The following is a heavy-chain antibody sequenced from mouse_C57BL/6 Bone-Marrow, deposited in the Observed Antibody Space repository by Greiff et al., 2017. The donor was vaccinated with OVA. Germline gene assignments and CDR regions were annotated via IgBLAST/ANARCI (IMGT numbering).Heavy chain of an antibody. J-gene: IGHJ1*03. V-gene: IGHV1-5*01. CDR2: IYPGNSDT. D-gene: IGHD1-1*01. CDR1: GYTFTSYW. Sequence: EVHLVESGTVLARPGASVKMSCKTSGYTFTSYWMHWVKQRPGQGLEWIGAIYPGNSDTSYNQKFKGKAKLTAVTSASTAYMELSSLTNEDSAVYYCTKEAITTVVDWYFDVWGTGTTVTVSS. CDR3: TKEAITTVVDWYFDV.